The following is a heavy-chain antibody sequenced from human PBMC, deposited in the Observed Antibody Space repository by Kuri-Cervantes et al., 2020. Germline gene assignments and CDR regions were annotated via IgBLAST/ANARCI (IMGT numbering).Heavy chain of an antibody. CDR2: IYHSGST. CDR3: ASTTVTTNWFDP. J-gene: IGHJ5*02. Sequence: LRLSCTVSGGSISSYYWSWIRQPPGKGLEWIGYIYHSGSTYYNPSLKSRVTISVDRSKNQFSLKLSSVTAADTAVYYCASTTVTTNWFDPWGQGTLVTVSS. V-gene: IGHV4-30-2*01. D-gene: IGHD4-17*01. CDR1: GGSISSYY.